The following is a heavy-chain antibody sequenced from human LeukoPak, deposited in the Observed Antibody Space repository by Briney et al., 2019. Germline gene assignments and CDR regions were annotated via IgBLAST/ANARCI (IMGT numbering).Heavy chain of an antibody. Sequence: VGSLRLSCAASGFTVSSNYMSWVRQAPGKGLEWVSVIYSGGSTYYADSVKGRFTISRDNSKNTLYLQMNSLRAEDTAVYYCARDLLGFFDYWGQGTLVTVSS. J-gene: IGHJ4*02. CDR2: IYSGGST. CDR3: ARDLLGFFDY. V-gene: IGHV3-53*01. CDR1: GFTVSSNY.